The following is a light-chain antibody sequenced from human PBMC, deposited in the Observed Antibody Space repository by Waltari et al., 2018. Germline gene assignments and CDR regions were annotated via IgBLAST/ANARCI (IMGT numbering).Light chain of an antibody. CDR3: QQLSTYPLT. CDR2: DAS. CDR1: QGISSS. V-gene: IGKV1-9*01. J-gene: IGKJ4*01. Sequence: DIQLTQSPSFLSVSAGDRVTLTFRASQGISSSLAWYQQKPGKAPKLLVYDASSLQSGVPSRFSGSGSGTEFTLTISSLQPEDFASYYCQQLSTYPLTIGGGTKVEIK.